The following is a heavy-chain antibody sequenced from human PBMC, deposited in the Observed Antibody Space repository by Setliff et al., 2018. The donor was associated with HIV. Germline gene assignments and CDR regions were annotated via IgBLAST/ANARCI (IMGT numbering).Heavy chain of an antibody. J-gene: IGHJ4*02. CDR3: ARLGYVSGGFYKTLGPCYFDY. Sequence: SETLSLTCAVYGGPFSGYYWSWIRQPPGKGLEWIGEINHSGSTKYSPSLKSRVTISVDTSRNQFSLKLRSVTAADTAAYYCARLGYVSGGFYKTLGPCYFDYWGQGALVTVSS. CDR2: INHSGST. D-gene: IGHD3-10*01. V-gene: IGHV4-34*01. CDR1: GGPFSGYY.